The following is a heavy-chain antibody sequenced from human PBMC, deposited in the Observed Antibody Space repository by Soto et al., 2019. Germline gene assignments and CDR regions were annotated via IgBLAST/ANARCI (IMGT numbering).Heavy chain of an antibody. CDR2: ISGSGDST. CDR3: AKRVPGIAVAGTRYFQH. J-gene: IGHJ1*01. V-gene: IGHV3-23*01. Sequence: EVQLLESGGGLVQPGGSLRLSCAASGFTFSSYAMSWVRQAPGKGLEWVSGISGSGDSTYYADSVKGRFTISRDNSKSPLYLQMNRLSAEDTAVYYYAKRVPGIAVAGTRYFQHWGQGTLVTVCS. CDR1: GFTFSSYA. D-gene: IGHD6-19*01.